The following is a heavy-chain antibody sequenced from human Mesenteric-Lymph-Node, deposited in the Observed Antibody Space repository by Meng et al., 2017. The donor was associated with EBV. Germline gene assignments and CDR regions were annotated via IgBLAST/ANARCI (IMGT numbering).Heavy chain of an antibody. CDR2: VYYSGST. D-gene: IGHD3-10*01. CDR3: ARENPARGNWFDP. J-gene: IGHJ5*02. V-gene: IGHV4-61*01. CDR1: GGSVSSTSYY. Sequence: QVQLPGSGPGLVKPSETLSLTCTVSGGSVSSTSYYWSWIRQPPGKRLEWIGYVYYSGSTNYNPSLKSRVTISVDTSKNQFSLNLYSVTAADTAVYYCARENPARGNWFDPWGQGALVTVSS.